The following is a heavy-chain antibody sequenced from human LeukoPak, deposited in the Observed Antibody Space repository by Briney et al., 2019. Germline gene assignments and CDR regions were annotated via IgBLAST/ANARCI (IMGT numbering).Heavy chain of an antibody. D-gene: IGHD3-10*01. CDR1: GFTFYSYA. J-gene: IGHJ4*02. CDR3: AKVRVRGPIAGDYFDS. V-gene: IGHV3-30-3*01. CDR2: ISYDGSSK. Sequence: PGRSLRLSCEASGFTFYSYAIHWVRQAPGKGLEWVAVISYDGSSKYYADSVKGRFTLSRDNSRNTLYLQMNSLRGEDTAVYYCAKVRVRGPIAGDYFDSWGQGTLVTVSS.